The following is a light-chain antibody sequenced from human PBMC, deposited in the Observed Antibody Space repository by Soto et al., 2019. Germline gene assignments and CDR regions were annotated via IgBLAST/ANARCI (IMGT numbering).Light chain of an antibody. CDR2: GAS. CDR1: QSVRSNF. CDR3: QQYSTAPRT. V-gene: IGKV3-20*01. Sequence: EIVLTQSPGTLSLSPGERATLSCRASQSVRSNFLAWYQQKPGQAPRLLIYGASNRATGIPDRFSGSGSGTDFTLTITRLEPEDFAMYYCQQYSTAPRTFGQGTKGDIK. J-gene: IGKJ1*01.